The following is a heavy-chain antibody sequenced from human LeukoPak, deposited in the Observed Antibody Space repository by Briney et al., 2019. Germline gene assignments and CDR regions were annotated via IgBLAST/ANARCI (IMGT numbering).Heavy chain of an antibody. CDR3: TRGGRDGFDI. CDR2: IGTAGDT. CDR1: GFTFSSYD. V-gene: IGHV3-13*01. Sequence: GGSLRLSCAASGFTFSSYDLHWVRQAPGKGLEWVSAIGTAGDTYYSGSVKGRFIISRENAKSSLYLQMNSLRVGDTALYYCTRGGRDGFDIWGQGTMVTVSS. J-gene: IGHJ3*02. D-gene: IGHD2-15*01.